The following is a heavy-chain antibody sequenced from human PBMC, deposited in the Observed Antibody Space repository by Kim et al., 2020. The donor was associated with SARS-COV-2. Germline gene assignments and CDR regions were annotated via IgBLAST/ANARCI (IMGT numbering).Heavy chain of an antibody. J-gene: IGHJ4*01. CDR2: INHSGST. CDR3: ARRGSLYYYGSWVHRAFD. D-gene: IGHD3-10*01. Sequence: SETLSLTCAVYGGSFSGYYWSWIRQPPGKGLEWIGEINHSGSTNYNPSLKRRVTISVDTSKNQFPLKLSHVTAAATAVYYYARRGSLYYYGSWVHRAFD. CDR1: GGSFSGYY. V-gene: IGHV4-34*01.